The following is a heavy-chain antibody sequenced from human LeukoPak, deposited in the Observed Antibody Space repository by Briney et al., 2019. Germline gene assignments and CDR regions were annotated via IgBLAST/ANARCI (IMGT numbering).Heavy chain of an antibody. CDR1: GGSVSSGSYY. Sequence: SETLSLTCTVSGGSVSSGSYYWSWIRQPPGKGLEWIGYIYYNGSTNYNPSLKSRVTISVDTSKNQFSLKLSSVTAADTAVYYCARGNYYDSSGYLENWGQGTLVTVSS. V-gene: IGHV4-61*01. J-gene: IGHJ4*02. CDR3: ARGNYYDSSGYLEN. D-gene: IGHD3-22*01. CDR2: IYYNGST.